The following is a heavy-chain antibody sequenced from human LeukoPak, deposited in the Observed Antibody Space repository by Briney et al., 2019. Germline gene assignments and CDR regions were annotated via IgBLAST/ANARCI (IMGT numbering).Heavy chain of an antibody. V-gene: IGHV7-4-1*02. CDR1: GNTFISYA. J-gene: IGHJ4*02. CDR2: IYTNTGNP. D-gene: IGHD3-22*01. CDR3: ARGASGSSAYTSAGH. Sequence: ASVKVSCKASGNTFISYAMNWVRQAPGQGLEWMGWIYTNTGNPTYAQGFTGRFVFSLDTSVSTAYLQISSLKAEDTAVYYCARGASGSSAYTSAGHWGQGTLVTVSS.